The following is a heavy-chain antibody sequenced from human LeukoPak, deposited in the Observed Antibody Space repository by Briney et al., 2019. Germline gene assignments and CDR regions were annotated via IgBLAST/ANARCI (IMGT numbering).Heavy chain of an antibody. V-gene: IGHV3-7*03. CDR2: INPDGSAT. CDR1: GFTFRSDW. J-gene: IGHJ3*01. D-gene: IGHD6-6*01. CDR3: ARSSYSSSSSV. Sequence: GGSLRLSCAASGFTFRSDWMSWVRQSPEKGLEWAANINPDGSATYYVDSVKGRFIISRDNTKNSLYLQMNSLRAEDTAVYYCARSSYSSSSSVWGQGTMVTVSS.